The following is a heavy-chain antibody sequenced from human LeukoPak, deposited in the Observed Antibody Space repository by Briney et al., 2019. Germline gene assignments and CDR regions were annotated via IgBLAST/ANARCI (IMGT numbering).Heavy chain of an antibody. Sequence: LPGGSLRLSCAASGFTFSSYGMSWVRQAPGKGLEWVSSVSGSGRSTYYADSVKGRFTISRDNSKNTLYLQMNTLRAEDTAVYYCAKGVKHIVVVTAQHYFDYWGQGTLVTVSS. CDR2: VSGSGRST. CDR3: AKGVKHIVVVTAQHYFDY. J-gene: IGHJ4*02. D-gene: IGHD2-21*02. V-gene: IGHV3-23*01. CDR1: GFTFSSYG.